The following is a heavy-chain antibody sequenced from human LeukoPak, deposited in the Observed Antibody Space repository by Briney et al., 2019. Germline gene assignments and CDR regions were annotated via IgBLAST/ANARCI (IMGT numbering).Heavy chain of an antibody. V-gene: IGHV3-53*01. Sequence: GGSVRLSCAASGFNVSNNYMNWARQAPGKGLEWVSVIFSSGPTYYADSVKGRFTISRDTSKNAQYLQMNSLRAEDTAVYYCAISGLGFGEFRGLDYWGQGTLVTVSS. D-gene: IGHD3-10*01. CDR2: IFSSGPT. J-gene: IGHJ4*02. CDR1: GFNVSNNY. CDR3: AISGLGFGEFRGLDY.